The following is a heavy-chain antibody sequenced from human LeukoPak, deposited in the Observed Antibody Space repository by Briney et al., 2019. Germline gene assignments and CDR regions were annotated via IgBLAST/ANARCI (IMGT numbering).Heavy chain of an antibody. D-gene: IGHD6-6*01. J-gene: IGHJ4*02. CDR3: ARDPLYXSSAX. V-gene: IGHV4-34*01. CDR1: GGSFSGYY. CDR2: INHSGST. Sequence: SETLSLTCAVYGGSFSGYYWSWIRQPPGKGLEWIGEINHSGSTNYNPSLKSRVTISVDTSKNQFSLKLSSVTAAGTAVYYCARDPLYXSSAXWGQGPLVTVSS.